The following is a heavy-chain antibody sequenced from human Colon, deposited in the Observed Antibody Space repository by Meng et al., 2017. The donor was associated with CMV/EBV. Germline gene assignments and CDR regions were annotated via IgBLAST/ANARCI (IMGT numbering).Heavy chain of an antibody. D-gene: IGHD3-10*01. CDR2: ISPYSGNS. CDR3: ARGNSWFVY. J-gene: IGHJ4*02. CDR1: GYTFNHYG. Sequence: QVQLVQSGAEVKKPGASVMVSCKASGYTFNHYGIAWVRQAPGQGLEWMGWISPYSGNSTHAQRLQGRITLTRDTSTTTAYMELTNLRSEDTAVYFCARGNSWFVYWGQGTLVTVSS. V-gene: IGHV1-18*01.